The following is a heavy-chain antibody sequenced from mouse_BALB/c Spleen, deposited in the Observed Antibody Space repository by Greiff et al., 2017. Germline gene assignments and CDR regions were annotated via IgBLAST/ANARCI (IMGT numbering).Heavy chain of an antibody. J-gene: IGHJ4*01. CDR3: ARNGNYDAMDY. CDR2: IWAGGST. D-gene: IGHD2-1*01. CDR1: GFSLTSYG. Sequence: VMLVESGPGLVAPSQCLSISCTVSGFSLTSYGVHWVRQPPGKGLEWLGVIWAGGSTNYNSALMSRLSISKDNSKSQVFLKMNSLQTDDTDMYYCARNGNYDAMDYWGQGTSVTVSS. V-gene: IGHV2-9*02.